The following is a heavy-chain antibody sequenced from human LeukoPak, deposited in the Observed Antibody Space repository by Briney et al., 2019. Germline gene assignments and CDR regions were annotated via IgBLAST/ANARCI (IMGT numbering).Heavy chain of an antibody. Sequence: GGSLRLSCAASGFSFGSYWLHWVRQAPGKGLVWVSHIKSDGSSTSYADSVKGRFTISRDNAKNTLYLQMNSLRAEDAAVYYCAAVGGVSGRAFDMWGQGTVVTVSS. CDR3: AAVGGVSGRAFDM. CDR1: GFSFGSYW. V-gene: IGHV3-74*01. CDR2: IKSDGSST. J-gene: IGHJ3*02. D-gene: IGHD2-2*01.